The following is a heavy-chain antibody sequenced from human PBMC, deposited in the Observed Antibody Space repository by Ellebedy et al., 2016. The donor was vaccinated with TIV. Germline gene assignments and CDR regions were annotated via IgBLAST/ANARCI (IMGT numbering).Heavy chain of an antibody. J-gene: IGHJ4*02. CDR3: ARGGGCGSGDCWAFDY. V-gene: IGHV3-48*01. Sequence: GESLKISCAASGLTFSSHAMSWVRQAPGKGLEWISYICGGTIYYAESVKGRFTISRDNAENSLYRQMNSLRAEDTAVYYCARGGGCGSGDCWAFDYWGQGTLVTVSS. D-gene: IGHD2-21*02. CDR2: ICGGTI. CDR1: GLTFSSHA.